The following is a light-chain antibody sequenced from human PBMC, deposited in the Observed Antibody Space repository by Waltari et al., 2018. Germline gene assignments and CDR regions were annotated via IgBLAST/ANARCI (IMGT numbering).Light chain of an antibody. CDR2: AAS. V-gene: IGKV1-39*01. Sequence: DIQMTQSPSSLSASVGDRVTITCRASQSISSYLNWYQQKPGKAPKLLIYAASSLQSGVPSRFSGSGSGTDFTLTISSLQPADFATYYCQQRYSTPRVTFGPGTKVDIK. J-gene: IGKJ3*01. CDR3: QQRYSTPRVT. CDR1: QSISSY.